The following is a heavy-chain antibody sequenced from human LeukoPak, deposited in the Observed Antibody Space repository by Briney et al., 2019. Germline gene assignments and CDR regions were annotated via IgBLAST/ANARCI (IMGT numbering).Heavy chain of an antibody. D-gene: IGHD2-2*01. CDR1: GGSVSSGSYY. V-gene: IGHV4-61*01. CDR2: IYYRGST. Sequence: SETLSLTCTVSGGSVSSGSYYWSWIRQPPGKGLEWIGYIYYRGSTNYNPSLKSRVTISVDTSKNQFSLKLSSVTAADTAVYYCARDRVVPAAIIYYYYGMDVWGRGTTVTVSS. J-gene: IGHJ6*02. CDR3: ARDRVVPAAIIYYYYGMDV.